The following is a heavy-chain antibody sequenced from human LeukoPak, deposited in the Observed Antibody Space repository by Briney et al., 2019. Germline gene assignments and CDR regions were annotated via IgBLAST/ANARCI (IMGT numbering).Heavy chain of an antibody. Sequence: ASVKVSCKASVYTFTSYYMHWVRQAPGQGLEWMGIINPSGGSTSYAQKFQGRVTMTRDTSTSTVYMELSSLRSEDTAVYYCARSLYCSSTSCYLPDYWGQGTLVTVSS. CDR2: INPSGGST. V-gene: IGHV1-46*01. CDR3: ARSLYCSSTSCYLPDY. CDR1: VYTFTSYY. D-gene: IGHD2-2*01. J-gene: IGHJ4*02.